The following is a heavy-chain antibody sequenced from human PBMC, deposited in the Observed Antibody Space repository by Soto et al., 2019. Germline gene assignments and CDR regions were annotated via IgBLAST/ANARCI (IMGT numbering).Heavy chain of an antibody. CDR2: INHSGST. V-gene: IGHV4-34*01. J-gene: IGHJ5*02. CDR1: GGSFSGYY. CDR3: ARGYGSGSYYNALNWFDP. D-gene: IGHD3-10*01. Sequence: SETLSLTCAVYGGSFSGYYWSWIRQPPGKGLEWIGEINHSGSTNYNPSLKSRVTISVDTSKDQFSLKLSSVTAADTAVYYCARGYGSGSYYNALNWFDPWGHGTLVTVSS.